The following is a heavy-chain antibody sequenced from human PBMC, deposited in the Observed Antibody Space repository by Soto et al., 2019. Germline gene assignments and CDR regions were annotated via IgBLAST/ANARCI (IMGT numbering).Heavy chain of an antibody. J-gene: IGHJ4*02. CDR3: ARVSSYDILTEFDY. Sequence: PGGSLRLSCAASGFTFSSYSMNWVRQAPGKGLEWVSYISSSSSTIYYADSVKGRFTISRDNAKNSLYLQMNSLRAEDTAVYYCARVSSYDILTEFDYWGQGTLVTVSS. V-gene: IGHV3-48*01. CDR2: ISSSSSTI. D-gene: IGHD3-9*01. CDR1: GFTFSSYS.